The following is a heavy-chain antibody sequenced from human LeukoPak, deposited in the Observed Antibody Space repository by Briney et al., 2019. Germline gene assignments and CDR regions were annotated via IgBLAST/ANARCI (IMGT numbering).Heavy chain of an antibody. CDR3: ARATIGYYYYYYMDV. CDR1: GGSISTYY. CDR2: IYTSGST. V-gene: IGHV4-4*07. Sequence: SETLSLTCSVSGGSISTYYWSWIRQPPGKGLEWIGRIYTSGSTNYNPSLKSRVTMSVDTSKNQFSLKLSSVTAADTAVYYCARATIGYYYYYYMDVWGKGTTVTVSS. D-gene: IGHD2-2*01. J-gene: IGHJ6*03.